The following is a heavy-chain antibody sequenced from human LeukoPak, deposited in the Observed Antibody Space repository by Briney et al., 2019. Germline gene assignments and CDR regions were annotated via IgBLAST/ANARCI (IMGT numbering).Heavy chain of an antibody. V-gene: IGHV3-23*01. CDR2: ISGSGGST. Sequence: GGSPRLSCAASGFTFSSYAMSWVSQAPGKGLEWVSAISGSGGSTYYADCVKGRFTISRDHYKNTLYLQMNSLRAEDTAVYYCAKDRALAAYDFWSGYYDYDYWGQGTLVTVSS. CDR3: AKDRALAAYDFWSGYYDYDY. D-gene: IGHD3-3*01. J-gene: IGHJ4*02. CDR1: GFTFSSYA.